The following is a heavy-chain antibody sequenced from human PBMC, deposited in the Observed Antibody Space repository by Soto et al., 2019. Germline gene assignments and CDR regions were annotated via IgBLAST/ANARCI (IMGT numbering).Heavy chain of an antibody. J-gene: IGHJ4*02. D-gene: IGHD3-22*01. CDR1: GFTVSSNY. CDR3: AREDDSSGYPFGY. Sequence: SLRLSCAASGFTVSSNYMSWVRQAPGKGLEWVSVIYSGGSTYYADSVRGRFAISRDNSKNTLYLQMNSLRAEDTAVYYCAREDDSSGYPFGYWGQGTLVTVSS. CDR2: IYSGGST. V-gene: IGHV3-66*01.